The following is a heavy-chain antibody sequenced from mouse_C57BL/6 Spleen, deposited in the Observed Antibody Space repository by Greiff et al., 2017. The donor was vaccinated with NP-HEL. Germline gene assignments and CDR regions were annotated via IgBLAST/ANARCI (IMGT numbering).Heavy chain of an antibody. J-gene: IGHJ4*01. V-gene: IGHV3-6*01. CDR1: GYSITSGYY. D-gene: IGHD1-1*01. CDR2: ISYDGSN. Sequence: VQLQQSGPGLVKPSQSLSLTCSVTGYSITSGYYWNWIRQFPGNKLEWMGYISYDGSNNYNPSLKNRISITRDTSKNQFFLKLNSVTTEDTATYYCAREEGSYAMDYWGQGTSVTVSS. CDR3: AREEGSYAMDY.